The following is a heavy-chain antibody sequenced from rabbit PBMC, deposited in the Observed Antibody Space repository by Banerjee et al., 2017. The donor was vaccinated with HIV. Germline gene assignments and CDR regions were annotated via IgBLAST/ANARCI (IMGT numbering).Heavy chain of an antibody. CDR2: IGGGDGST. CDR1: GFDFSSYA. CDR3: ARDFPTDSSYGDSM. J-gene: IGHJ6*01. D-gene: IGHD2-1*01. Sequence: QEQLEESGGDLVKPEGSLTLTCKASGFDFSSYAMCWVRQAPGKGPEWIACIGGGDGSTYYASWVNGRFTISRSTSLNTVDLKMTSLTAADTATYFCARDFPTDSSYGDSMWGQGTLVTV. V-gene: IGHV1S47*01.